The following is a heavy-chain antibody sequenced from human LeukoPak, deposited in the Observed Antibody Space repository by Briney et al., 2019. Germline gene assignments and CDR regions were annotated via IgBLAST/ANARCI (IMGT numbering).Heavy chain of an antibody. V-gene: IGHV3-48*03. CDR3: ARDQYGARLD. Sequence: PGGSLRLSCAASGFTISSYEMDWVRQAPGKGLEWISHINSGETKTYADSVQGRFTISRDNAKNSLYLQMNSLRAEDTAVYYCARDQYGARLDWGQGTLVTVSS. D-gene: IGHD1-26*01. J-gene: IGHJ4*02. CDR2: INSGETK. CDR1: GFTISSYE.